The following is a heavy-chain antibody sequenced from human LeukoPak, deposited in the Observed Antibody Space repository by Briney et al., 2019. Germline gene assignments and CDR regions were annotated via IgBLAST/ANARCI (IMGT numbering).Heavy chain of an antibody. D-gene: IGHD6-6*01. CDR3: AKGLGPMLIAARPDAFDI. CDR2: ISGSGGNT. CDR1: GLTFSSYA. J-gene: IGHJ3*02. Sequence: PGGSLRLSCAASGLTFSSYAMSWVRQAPGKGLEWVSGISGSGGNTYYADSVKGRFSISRDNSKNTLYLQLNTLRAEDTAVYYCAKGLGPMLIAARPDAFDIWGQGTMVTVSS. V-gene: IGHV3-23*01.